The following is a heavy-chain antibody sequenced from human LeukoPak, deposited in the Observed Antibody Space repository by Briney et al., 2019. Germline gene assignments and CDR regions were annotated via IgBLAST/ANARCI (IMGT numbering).Heavy chain of an antibody. CDR3: ARDYCTNGVCHVYFDL. D-gene: IGHD2-8*01. CDR1: GGSISSYY. CDR2: IYTSGST. Sequence: PSETLSLTCTVSGGSISSYYWSWIRQPAGKGLEWIGRIYTSGSTSYDPSLKSRVTMSVDTSKNQFSLKLSSVTAADTALYYCARDYCTNGVCHVYFDLWGRGTLVTVSS. J-gene: IGHJ2*01. V-gene: IGHV4-4*07.